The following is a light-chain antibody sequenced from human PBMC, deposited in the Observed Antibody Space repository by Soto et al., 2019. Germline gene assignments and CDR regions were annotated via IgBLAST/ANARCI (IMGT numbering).Light chain of an antibody. CDR1: QSVSNNY. CDR2: DAS. CDR3: QQRNNWVT. J-gene: IGKJ4*01. Sequence: EIVLTQSPGTLSLSPGERATLSCRASQSVSNNYLAWYQQKPGQAPRLLIYDASNRANGIPARFSGTGSGTEFGLTISSLEPEDSAVYYCQQRNNWVTFGGGTKV. V-gene: IGKV3-11*01.